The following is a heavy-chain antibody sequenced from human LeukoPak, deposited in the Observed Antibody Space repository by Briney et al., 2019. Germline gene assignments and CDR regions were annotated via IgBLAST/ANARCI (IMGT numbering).Heavy chain of an antibody. D-gene: IGHD6-13*01. V-gene: IGHV4-34*01. J-gene: IGHJ3*02. CDR3: ARAGSSSWYDAAFDI. Sequence: ASETLSLTCAVYGGSFSGYYWSWIRQPPGKGLEWIGSIYYSGSTYYNPSLKSRVTISVDTSKNQFSLKLSSVTAADTAVYYCARAGSSSWYDAAFDIWGQGTMVTVSS. CDR2: IYYSGST. CDR1: GGSFSGYY.